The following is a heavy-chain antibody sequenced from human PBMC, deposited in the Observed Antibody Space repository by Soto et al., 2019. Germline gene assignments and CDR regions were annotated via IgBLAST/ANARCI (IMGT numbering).Heavy chain of an antibody. D-gene: IGHD6-19*01. V-gene: IGHV3-30*18. CDR1: GFTFSNFG. J-gene: IGHJ5*02. CDR2: VSYDAKKI. Sequence: QEQLVESGGGVVQPGTSLRVSCTTSGFTFSNFGMHWVRQAPGKGQEWLAVVSYDAKKIFYADSVKGRFNISRDDSKNTVYLEMNNLRPDDTGVYYCAKDGRIAVAATGWLDPWGQGTLVTVSS. CDR3: AKDGRIAVAATGWLDP.